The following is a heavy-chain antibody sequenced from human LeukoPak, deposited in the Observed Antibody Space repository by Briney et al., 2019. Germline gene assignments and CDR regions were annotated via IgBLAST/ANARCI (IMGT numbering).Heavy chain of an antibody. D-gene: IGHD6-19*01. J-gene: IGHJ5*02. CDR2: INSDGSST. CDR1: GFTFSSYW. Sequence: GGTLRLSCAASGFTFSSYWMHWVRQAPGKGLVWVSRINSDGSSTSYADSVKGRFTISRDNAKNTLYLQMNSLRAEDTAVYYCAREYSSGWKYNWFDPWGQGTLVTDSS. CDR3: AREYSSGWKYNWFDP. V-gene: IGHV3-74*01.